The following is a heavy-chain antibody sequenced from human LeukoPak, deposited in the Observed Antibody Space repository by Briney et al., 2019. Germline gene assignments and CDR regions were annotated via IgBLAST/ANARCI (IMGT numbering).Heavy chain of an antibody. CDR3: ASQDEGLFDY. Sequence: SETLSLTCTVSGGSISSSSYYWGWIRQPPGKGLEWIGSIYYRGSTYYNPSLKSRVTISVDTSKNQFSLKLSSVTAADTAVYYCASQDEGLFDYWGQGTLVTVSS. CDR2: IYYRGST. CDR1: GGSISSSSYY. V-gene: IGHV4-39*01. J-gene: IGHJ4*02.